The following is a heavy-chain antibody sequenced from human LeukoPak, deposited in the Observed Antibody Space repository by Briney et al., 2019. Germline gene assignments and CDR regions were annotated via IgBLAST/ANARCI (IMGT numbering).Heavy chain of an antibody. CDR2: ISAYNGNT. CDR3: ARDRSKLVPAAMGYGMDV. CDR1: GGTFSSYA. J-gene: IGHJ6*02. D-gene: IGHD2-2*01. Sequence: ASVKVSCKASGGTFSSYAISWVRQAPGQGLEWMGWISAYNGNTNYAQKLQGRVTMTTDTSTSTAYMELRSLRSDDTAVYYCARDRSKLVPAAMGYGMDVWGQGTTVTVSS. V-gene: IGHV1-18*01.